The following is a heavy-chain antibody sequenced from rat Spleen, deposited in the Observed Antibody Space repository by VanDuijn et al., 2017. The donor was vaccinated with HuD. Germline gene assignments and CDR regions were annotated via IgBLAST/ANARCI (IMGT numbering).Heavy chain of an antibody. CDR3: ARGDHSSPRGGC. CDR2: IWGNGNT. CDR1: GFSLSSYG. V-gene: IGHV2-13*01. D-gene: IGHD1-2*01. J-gene: IGHJ2*01. Sequence: QVQLKESGPGLVQPSQTLSLTCTVSGFSLSSYGVIWVRQPPGKGLEGMGVIWGNGNTNYNSVLKSRLSISRDTSKSQVYLKMNSLQAEDTATYYCARGDHSSPRGGCWGQGVMVTVSS.